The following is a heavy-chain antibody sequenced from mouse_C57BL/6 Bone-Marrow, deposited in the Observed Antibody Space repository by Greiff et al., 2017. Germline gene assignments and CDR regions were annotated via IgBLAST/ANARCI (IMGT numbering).Heavy chain of an antibody. Sequence: QVQLQQPGAELVKPGASVKVSCKASGYTFTSYWMHWVKQRPGQGLEWIGRIHPSDSDTNYNQKFKGKATLTVDKSSCTAFMQLSSLTAEDYAVLYCAIDGNYDDYAMDYGGQGASVTVSS. CDR2: IHPSDSDT. D-gene: IGHD2-1*01. V-gene: IGHV1-74*01. CDR1: GYTFTSYW. CDR3: AIDGNYDDYAMDY. J-gene: IGHJ4*01.